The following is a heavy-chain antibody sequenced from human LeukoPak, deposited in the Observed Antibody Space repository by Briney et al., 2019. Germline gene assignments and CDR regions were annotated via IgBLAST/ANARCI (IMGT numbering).Heavy chain of an antibody. J-gene: IGHJ3*02. CDR1: GFTFSSYG. CDR3: AGGAMATINNAFDI. CDR2: ISSSSSTI. Sequence: GGSLRPSCAASGFTFSSYGMTWVRQAPGKGLEWVSYISSSSSTIHYADSVKGRFTIPRDNAKNSLYLQMNSLRAEDTAVYYCAGGAMATINNAFDIWGQGTMVTVSS. D-gene: IGHD5-24*01. V-gene: IGHV3-48*01.